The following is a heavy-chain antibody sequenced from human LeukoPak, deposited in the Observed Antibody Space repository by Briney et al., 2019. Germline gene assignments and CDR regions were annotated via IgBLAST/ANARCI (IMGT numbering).Heavy chain of an antibody. D-gene: IGHD2-2*01. J-gene: IGHJ6*03. V-gene: IGHV4-59*08. Sequence: PSETLSLTCTVSGGSISSYYWSWIRQPPGKGLEWIGYIYYSGSTNYNPSLKSRVTISVDTSKNQFSLRLTSVTAADTAVYYCARRYCSGADCYGGDSYYYMDVWGKGTTVTISS. CDR1: GGSISSYY. CDR3: ARRYCSGADCYGGDSYYYMDV. CDR2: IYYSGST.